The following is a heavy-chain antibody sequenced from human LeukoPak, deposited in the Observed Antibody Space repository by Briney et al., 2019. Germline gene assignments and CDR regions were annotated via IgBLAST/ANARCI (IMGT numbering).Heavy chain of an antibody. CDR3: ARRRYDILTGYYNRAAFDY. D-gene: IGHD3-9*01. CDR2: IGTGVNAI. V-gene: IGHV3-48*03. J-gene: IGHJ4*02. CDR1: GFTFSAFE. Sequence: PGGSLRLSCAASGFTFSAFEVNWVRQAPGKGLEWVSSIGTGVNAIYYSDSVKGRFTISRDNAKNSLYLQMNSLRAEDTAVYYCARRRYDILTGYYNRAAFDYWGQGSLVTVSS.